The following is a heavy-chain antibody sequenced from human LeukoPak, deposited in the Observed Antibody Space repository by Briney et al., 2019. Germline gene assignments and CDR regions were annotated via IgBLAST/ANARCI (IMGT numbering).Heavy chain of an antibody. CDR2: IYYSGST. CDR3: AREGIAAAGIDY. J-gene: IGHJ4*02. Sequence: PSETLSLTCTVSGGSISSYYWSWIRQPPGKGLEWIGYIYYSGSTNYNPSLKSRVTISVDTPKNQFSLKLSSVTAADTAVYYCAREGIAAAGIDYWGQGTLVTVSS. V-gene: IGHV4-59*01. D-gene: IGHD6-13*01. CDR1: GGSISSYY.